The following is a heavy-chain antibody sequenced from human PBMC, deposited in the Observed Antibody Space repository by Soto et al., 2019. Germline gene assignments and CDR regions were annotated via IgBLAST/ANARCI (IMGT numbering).Heavy chain of an antibody. V-gene: IGHV4-39*01. Sequence: QLQLQASGPGLVKPSETLSLTCNVSGGSISSSRSYWAWFRQPPGRELEWIANIFYGGNTYYNPSLKSRVTVSVDTSKNLFSLKLDSVTAADTAVYYCARQAAAPGIDLWFDPWGQGTLVTVSS. J-gene: IGHJ5*02. CDR2: IFYGGNT. CDR3: ARQAAAPGIDLWFDP. D-gene: IGHD6-13*01. CDR1: GGSISSSRSY.